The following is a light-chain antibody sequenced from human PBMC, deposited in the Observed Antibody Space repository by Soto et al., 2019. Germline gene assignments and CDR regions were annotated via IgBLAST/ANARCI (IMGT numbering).Light chain of an antibody. CDR1: QSVSSSY. Sequence: EIVLTQSPGTLSLSPGERATLSCRASQSVSSSYLAWYQQKPGQAHRLLIYGAFNMATGIPDRFSGSGSGTDFTLTFSRLEPEDFAVYYCQQYGDSPATFGPGTKVDIK. V-gene: IGKV3-20*01. CDR3: QQYGDSPAT. CDR2: GAF. J-gene: IGKJ3*01.